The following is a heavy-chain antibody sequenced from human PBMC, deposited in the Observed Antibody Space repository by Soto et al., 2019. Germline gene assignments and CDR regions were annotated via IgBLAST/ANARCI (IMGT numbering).Heavy chain of an antibody. CDR3: ARDLGYCSSTSCYYYYYGMDV. Sequence: PGGSLRLSCAASGFTFSSYAMHWVRQAPGKGLEWVAVISYDVSNKYYADSVRGRFTISRDNSKNTLYLQMNSLRAEDTAVYYCARDLGYCSSTSCYYYYYGMDVWGQGTRVTVSS. V-gene: IGHV3-30-3*01. CDR2: ISYDVSNK. J-gene: IGHJ6*02. CDR1: GFTFSSYA. D-gene: IGHD2-2*01.